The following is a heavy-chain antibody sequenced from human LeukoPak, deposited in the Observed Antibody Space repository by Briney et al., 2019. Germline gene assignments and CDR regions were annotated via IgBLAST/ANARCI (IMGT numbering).Heavy chain of an antibody. D-gene: IGHD1-26*01. Sequence: GGSLRLSCVASGFTFSSYSMNWVRQAPGKGLEWVSSISSSSSYIYYADSVKGRFTISRDNAKNSLYLQMNSLRAEDTAVYYCARNSGSYSAEDAFDIWGQGTMVTVSS. J-gene: IGHJ3*02. CDR3: ARNSGSYSAEDAFDI. CDR2: ISSSSSYI. V-gene: IGHV3-21*01. CDR1: GFTFSSYS.